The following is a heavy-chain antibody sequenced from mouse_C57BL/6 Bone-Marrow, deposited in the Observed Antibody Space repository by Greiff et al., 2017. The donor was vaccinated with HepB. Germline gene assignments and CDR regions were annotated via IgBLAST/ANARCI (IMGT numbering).Heavy chain of an antibody. V-gene: IGHV1-64*01. D-gene: IGHD2-5*01. CDR1: GYTFTSYW. J-gene: IGHJ3*01. CDR3: ASRSYSNSWFAY. Sequence: QVQLQQPGAELVKPGASVKLSCKASGYTFTSYWMHWVKQRPGQGLEWIGMIHPNSGSTNYNEKFKSKATLTVDKSSSTAYMQLSSLTSEDSAVYYCASRSYSNSWFAYWGQGTLVTVSA. CDR2: IHPNSGST.